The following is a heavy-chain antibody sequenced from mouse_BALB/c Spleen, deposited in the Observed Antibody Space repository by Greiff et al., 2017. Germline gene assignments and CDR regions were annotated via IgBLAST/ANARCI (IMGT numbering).Heavy chain of an antibody. CDR1: GFNIKDYY. Sequence: VQLQQSGAELVRSGASVKLSCTASGFNIKDYYMHWVKQRPEQGLEWIGWIDPENGDTEYAPKFQGKATMTADTSSNTAYLQLSSLTSEDTAVYYCNALYYYGRRYYFDYWGQGTTLTVSS. J-gene: IGHJ2*01. D-gene: IGHD1-1*01. V-gene: IGHV14-4*02. CDR3: NALYYYGRRYYFDY. CDR2: IDPENGDT.